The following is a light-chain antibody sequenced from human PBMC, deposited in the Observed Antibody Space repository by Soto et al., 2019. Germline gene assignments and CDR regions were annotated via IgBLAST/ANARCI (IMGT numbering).Light chain of an antibody. CDR3: HQSFSAPLT. V-gene: IGKV1-39*01. J-gene: IGKJ4*01. CDR1: QNIKKY. Sequence: DIQMTQSPSSLSASVGDRVTITCRASQNIKKYLNWYQQQPGKAPKLLIYTASSLQVGFPSRFSGSGSGTDFTLTISSLQPADSATYYCHQSFSAPLTFGGGTKVEIK. CDR2: TAS.